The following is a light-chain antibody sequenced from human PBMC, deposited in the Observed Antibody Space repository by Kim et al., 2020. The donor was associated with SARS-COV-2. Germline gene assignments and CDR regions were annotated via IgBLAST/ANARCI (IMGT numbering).Light chain of an antibody. CDR3: LQHNTYPIT. J-gene: IGKJ5*01. CDR2: ASS. V-gene: IGKV1-17*03. Sequence: ESVEDRVTITCRAGQDISNYLAWVQQKPGKAPNRLIYASSTLQSGVPSRFSGSGSGTEFTLTISSLQPEDFATYYCLQHNTYPITFGQGTRLEIK. CDR1: QDISNY.